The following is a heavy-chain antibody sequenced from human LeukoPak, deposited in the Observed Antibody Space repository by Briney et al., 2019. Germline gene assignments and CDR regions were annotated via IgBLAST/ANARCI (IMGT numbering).Heavy chain of an antibody. CDR2: ISYDGSNK. Sequence: GGSLRLSCAASGFSFSSYAMHWVRQAPGKGLEWVAVISYDGSNKYYADSVKGRFTISRDNSKNTLYLQMNSLRAEDTAVYYCAREQWELQETTNWFDPWGQGTLVTVSS. V-gene: IGHV3-30-3*01. CDR1: GFSFSSYA. CDR3: AREQWELQETTNWFDP. J-gene: IGHJ5*02. D-gene: IGHD1-26*01.